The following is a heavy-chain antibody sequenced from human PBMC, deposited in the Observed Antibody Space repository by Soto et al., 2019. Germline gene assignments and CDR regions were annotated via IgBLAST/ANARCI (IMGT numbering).Heavy chain of an antibody. V-gene: IGHV4-59*01. CDR3: ARAQYSGYASNWFDP. CDR2: IYYSGST. D-gene: IGHD5-12*01. CDR1: GGSISSYY. Sequence: SETLSLTCTVSGGSISSYYWSWIRQPPGKGLEWIGYIYYSGSTNYNPSLKSRVTISVDTSKNQFSLKLSSVTAADTAVYYCARAQYSGYASNWFDPWGQGPLITVSS. J-gene: IGHJ5*02.